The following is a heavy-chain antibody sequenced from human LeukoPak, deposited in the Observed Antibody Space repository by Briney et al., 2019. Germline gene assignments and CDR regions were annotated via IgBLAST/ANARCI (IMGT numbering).Heavy chain of an antibody. J-gene: IGHJ4*02. V-gene: IGHV4-59*01. Sequence: SETLSLTCTVSGGSISSYYWSWIRQPPGKGLEWIGYIYYSGSTNYNPSLKSRVTISVDTSKNQFSLKLSSVTAADTAVYYCARVNRAAAGPYYFDYWGQGTLVTVSS. CDR2: IYYSGST. CDR1: GGSISSYY. CDR3: ARVNRAAAGPYYFDY. D-gene: IGHD6-13*01.